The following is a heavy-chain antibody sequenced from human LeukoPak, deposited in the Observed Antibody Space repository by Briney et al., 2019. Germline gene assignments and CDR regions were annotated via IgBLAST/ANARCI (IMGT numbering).Heavy chain of an antibody. CDR3: ARERVSAYDY. J-gene: IGHJ4*02. V-gene: IGHV1-3*01. Sequence: ASVKVSCKASGYSFTDYTFHWLRQAPGQRLYWVGWINGGSGNTKYSPEFQGRVTITRDTSASTAYMELSSLRSEDTAVYYCARERVSAYDYWGQGTLVTVSS. CDR1: GYSFTDYT. CDR2: INGGSGNT.